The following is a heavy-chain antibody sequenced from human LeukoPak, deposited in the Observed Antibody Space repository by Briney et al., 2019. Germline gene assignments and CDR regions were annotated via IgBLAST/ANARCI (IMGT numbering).Heavy chain of an antibody. V-gene: IGHV3-74*01. Sequence: GGSLRLSCATSGFTFSAYWMHWVRQAPGKGLVSVSRVSGDGETTVYADSVKGRFTISRDNAENSVYLQMNSLRAEDTGVYYCARLDREDYSTRPVPYYNYYMPVWGKGTSVIVSS. D-gene: IGHD6-13*01. CDR1: GFTFSAYW. CDR2: VSGDGETT. J-gene: IGHJ6*03. CDR3: ARLDREDYSTRPVPYYNYYMPV.